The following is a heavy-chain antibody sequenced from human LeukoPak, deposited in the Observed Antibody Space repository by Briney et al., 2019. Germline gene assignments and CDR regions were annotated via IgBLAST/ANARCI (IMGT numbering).Heavy chain of an antibody. V-gene: IGHV3-53*01. CDR1: GFTVSSNY. D-gene: IGHD2-2*01. J-gene: IGHJ6*02. CDR3: ARVSVVVPAARSLYYYGMDV. Sequence: GGSLRLSCAASGFTVSSNYMSWVRQAPGKGLEWVSVIYSGGSTYYADSVKGRFTISRDNSKNTLYLQMNSLRAEDTAVYYCARVSVVVPAARSLYYYGMDVWGQGTTVTVSS. CDR2: IYSGGST.